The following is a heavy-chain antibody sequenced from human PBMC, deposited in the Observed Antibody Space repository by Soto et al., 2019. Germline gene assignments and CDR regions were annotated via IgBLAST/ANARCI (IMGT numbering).Heavy chain of an antibody. Sequence: SVTLSLTCTVSGGSISSYYWSWIRQPPGKGLEWIGYIYYSGSTNYNPSLKSRITISVDTSKNHFSLKLSSVTAADTAVYYCARAHITMIVVVITSDAFDIWGQGTMVTVSS. CDR2: IYYSGST. D-gene: IGHD3-22*01. J-gene: IGHJ3*02. CDR1: GGSISSYY. V-gene: IGHV4-59*12. CDR3: ARAHITMIVVVITSDAFDI.